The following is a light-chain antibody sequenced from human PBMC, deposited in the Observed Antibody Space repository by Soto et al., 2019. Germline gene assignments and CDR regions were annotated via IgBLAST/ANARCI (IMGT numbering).Light chain of an antibody. Sequence: QSVLTQSPSVSGAPGQRVTISCTGTSSNIGAAYDVNWYRHLPGTAPKLLIYGNTNRPSGVPDRFSGSKSSTSASLAITGLQADDEAVYYCSSYTNINTRAGVFGTGTKVTVL. V-gene: IGLV1-40*01. CDR3: SSYTNINTRAGV. CDR1: SSNIGAAYD. J-gene: IGLJ1*01. CDR2: GNT.